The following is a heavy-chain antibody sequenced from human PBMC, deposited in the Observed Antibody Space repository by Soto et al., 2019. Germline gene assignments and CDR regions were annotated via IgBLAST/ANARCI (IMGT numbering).Heavy chain of an antibody. CDR1: GGTFSSYA. D-gene: IGHD2-15*01. Sequence: QVQLVQSGAEVKKPVSSVKVSCKASGGTFSSYAISWVRQAPGQGLEWMGGIIPIFGTANYAQKFQGRVTITADESTSTAYMELGSLRYEDTAVYYCASMNCSGGSCYYYYGMDVWGQGTTVTGSS. V-gene: IGHV1-69*12. J-gene: IGHJ6*02. CDR2: IIPIFGTA. CDR3: ASMNCSGGSCYYYYGMDV.